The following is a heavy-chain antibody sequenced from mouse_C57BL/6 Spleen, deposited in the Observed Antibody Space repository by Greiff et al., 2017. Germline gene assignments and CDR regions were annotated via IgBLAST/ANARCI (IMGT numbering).Heavy chain of an antibody. V-gene: IGHV5-15*01. Sequence: EVHLVESGGGLVQPGGSLKLSCAASGFTFSDYGMAWVRQAPRKGPEWVAFISNLAYSLSYADTVKGRFTISRENAKNTLYPELSRLRCEDTAMYYCARGEDYEGFAYWGQGTLVTVSA. J-gene: IGHJ3*01. D-gene: IGHD2-4*01. CDR3: ARGEDYEGFAY. CDR2: ISNLAYSL. CDR1: GFTFSDYG.